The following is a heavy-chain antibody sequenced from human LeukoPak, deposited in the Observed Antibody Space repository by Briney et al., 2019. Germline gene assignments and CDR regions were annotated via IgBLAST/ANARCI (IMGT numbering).Heavy chain of an antibody. CDR1: GYSFTSYW. Sequence: GESLKISCKGSGYSFTSYWIGWVRQMPGKGLEWMGIIYPGDSDTRYSPCFQGQVTISAHKSISTAYLQWSSLKASDTAMYSCARHNNYDSSGYYVGDAFDIWGPGTMVTVSS. J-gene: IGHJ3*02. CDR2: IYPGDSDT. D-gene: IGHD3-22*01. V-gene: IGHV5-51*01. CDR3: ARHNNYDSSGYYVGDAFDI.